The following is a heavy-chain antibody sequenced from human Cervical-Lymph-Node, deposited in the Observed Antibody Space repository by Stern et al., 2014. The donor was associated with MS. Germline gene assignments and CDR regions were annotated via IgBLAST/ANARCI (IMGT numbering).Heavy chain of an antibody. D-gene: IGHD4/OR15-4a*01. J-gene: IGHJ4*02. V-gene: IGHV1-24*01. CDR3: ATGPAKIDYYFDY. Sequence: QLVESGAEVKKPGASGKGSCKVSGYTLTELSMHWVRQAPGNGLEWMGCFEPEDGETIYAQKFQGRVTMTEDTSTDTAYMELSSLRSEDTAVYYCATGPAKIDYYFDYWGQGTLVTVSS. CDR2: FEPEDGET. CDR1: GYTLTELS.